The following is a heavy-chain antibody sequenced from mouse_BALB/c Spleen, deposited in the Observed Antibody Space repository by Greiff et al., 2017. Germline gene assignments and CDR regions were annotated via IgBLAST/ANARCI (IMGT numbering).Heavy chain of an antibody. J-gene: IGHJ4*01. CDR1: GFTFSSFG. CDR2: ISSGSSTI. CDR3: ASRYAMDY. Sequence: EVKLMESGGGLVQPGGSRKLSCAASGFTFSSFGMHWVRQAPEKGLEWVAYISSGSSTIYYADTVKGRFTISRDNPKNTLFLQMTSLRSEDTAMYYCASRYAMDYRGQGTSVTVSS. V-gene: IGHV5-17*02.